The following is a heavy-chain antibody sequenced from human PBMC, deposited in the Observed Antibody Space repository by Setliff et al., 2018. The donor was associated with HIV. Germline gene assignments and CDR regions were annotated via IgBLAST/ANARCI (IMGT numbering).Heavy chain of an antibody. V-gene: IGHV4-59*01. D-gene: IGHD5-18*01. J-gene: IGHJ4*02. Sequence: SETLSLTCSVSGASISSYYWSWIRQPPGKGLEWIGYVDYNGRIDYNPSLKSRVTISLDTSKNQVSLKLSSVAAADTAVYHCARGAYRDGYDYWGQGTLVTVSS. CDR1: GASISSYY. CDR2: VDYNGRI. CDR3: ARGAYRDGYDY.